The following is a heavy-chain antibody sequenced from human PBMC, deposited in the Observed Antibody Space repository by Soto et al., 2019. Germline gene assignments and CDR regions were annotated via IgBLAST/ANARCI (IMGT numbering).Heavy chain of an antibody. D-gene: IGHD3-3*01. CDR3: ARAGLSGYHILYYYYGVDV. V-gene: IGHV4-61*01. Sequence: SETLSLTCTFSDGSVSSGSYYGSWIRQTPGKGLKCIGYIYYSGSTDYIPSLKSRVTISVDTSKNQFSLKLSSVTAADTAVYYCARAGLSGYHILYYYYGVDVWGQGTTVTVSS. J-gene: IGHJ6*02. CDR2: IYYSGST. CDR1: DGSVSSGSYY.